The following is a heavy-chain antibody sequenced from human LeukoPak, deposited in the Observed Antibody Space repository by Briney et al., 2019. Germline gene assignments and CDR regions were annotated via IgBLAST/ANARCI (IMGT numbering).Heavy chain of an antibody. D-gene: IGHD1-1*01. J-gene: IGHJ4*02. CDR1: GFTFSHHD. V-gene: IGHV3-30*18. CDR3: AKDRETTSSGTFDY. CDR2: IAEDGSNE. Sequence: PGGSLRLSCAASGFTFSHHDMNCVRQAPGKGLEGVAFIAEDGSNEKYTDSVKGRFTISRDNSNNTLYLRMNSLRAEDTGVYYCAKDRETTSSGTFDYWGQGTLVTVSS.